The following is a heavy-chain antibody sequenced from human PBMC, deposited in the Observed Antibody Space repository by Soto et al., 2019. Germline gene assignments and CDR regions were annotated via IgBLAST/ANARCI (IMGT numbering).Heavy chain of an antibody. CDR2: IFHSGAT. CDR3: ARYFSYGDFYYYRLAV. V-gene: IGHV4-31*03. CDR1: GGSMRSDGNY. Sequence: PSETLSLTCNVSGGSMRSDGNYWTWIRQHPGKGLEWLGNIFHSGATYYNPSLRSRLTISVDTSKSLFSLKLNSVTAADTAVYYCARYFSYGDFYYYRLAVWGQGTTVTVSS. D-gene: IGHD4-17*01. J-gene: IGHJ6*02.